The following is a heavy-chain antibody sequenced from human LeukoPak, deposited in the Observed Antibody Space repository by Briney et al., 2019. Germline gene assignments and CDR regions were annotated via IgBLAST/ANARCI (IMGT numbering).Heavy chain of an antibody. Sequence: GGSLRLSCAASGFTFSDYYMSWIRQAPGKGLEWVANIKQDGSEKNYVDSVKGRFTISRDNAKNSLYLQMNSLRAEDTAVYYCARDCSGGSCGPYAFWGQGTMVTVSS. J-gene: IGHJ3*01. CDR1: GFTFSDYY. V-gene: IGHV3-7*01. CDR2: IKQDGSEK. D-gene: IGHD2-15*01. CDR3: ARDCSGGSCGPYAF.